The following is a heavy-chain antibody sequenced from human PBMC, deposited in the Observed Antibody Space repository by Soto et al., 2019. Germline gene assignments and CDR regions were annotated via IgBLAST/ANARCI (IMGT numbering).Heavy chain of an antibody. CDR3: ARRIRSGYYDFWSGYYEWFDY. CDR1: GGSISSSRYY. CDR2: IYYSGST. J-gene: IGHJ4*02. D-gene: IGHD3-3*01. V-gene: IGHV4-39*01. Sequence: SETLSLTCTVSGGSISSSRYYWGWIRQPPWKGLEWIGSIYYSGSTYYNPSLKSRVTISVDTSKNQFSLKLSSVTAADTAVYYCARRIRSGYYDFWSGYYEWFDYWGQGTLVTVSS.